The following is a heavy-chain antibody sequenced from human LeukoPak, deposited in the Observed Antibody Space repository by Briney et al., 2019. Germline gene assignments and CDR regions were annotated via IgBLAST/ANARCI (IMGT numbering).Heavy chain of an antibody. CDR3: AKDQRTIVRGAIVDY. D-gene: IGHD3-10*01. J-gene: IGHJ4*02. Sequence: GGSLRLSCAASGFTFSSYGMHWVRQAPGKGLEWVAFIRYDGSNKYYADSVKGRFTISRDNSKNTLYLQMNSLRAEDTAVYYCAKDQRTIVRGAIVDYWGQGTLVTVSS. CDR2: IRYDGSNK. V-gene: IGHV3-30*02. CDR1: GFTFSSYG.